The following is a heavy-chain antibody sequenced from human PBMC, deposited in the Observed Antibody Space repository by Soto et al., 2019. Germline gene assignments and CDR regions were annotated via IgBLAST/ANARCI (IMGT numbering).Heavy chain of an antibody. Sequence: GESLKISCKGSGYSFTSYWIGWVRQMPGKGLEWMGIIYPGDSDTRYSPSFQGQVTISADKSISTAYLQWSSLKASDTAMYYCARCAATEARPSDYYYYGMDVWGQGTTVTVSS. CDR1: GYSFTSYW. CDR2: IYPGDSDT. V-gene: IGHV5-51*01. J-gene: IGHJ6*02. CDR3: ARCAATEARPSDYYYYGMDV. D-gene: IGHD6-6*01.